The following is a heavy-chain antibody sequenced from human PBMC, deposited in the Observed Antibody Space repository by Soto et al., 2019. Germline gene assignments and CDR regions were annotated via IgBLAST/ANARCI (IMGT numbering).Heavy chain of an antibody. D-gene: IGHD3-16*01. CDR3: AREGVRGMDV. J-gene: IGHJ6*02. Sequence: GASVKVSCKESRYTFTSYYMHWVRQAPGQVLEWMGKINPSSDNTSYAQKFQGRVTMTRNTSISTVYMELSSLRSEDTAVYYCAREGVRGMDVWGQGTTVTVSS. CDR2: INPSSDNT. V-gene: IGHV1-46*01. CDR1: RYTFTSYY.